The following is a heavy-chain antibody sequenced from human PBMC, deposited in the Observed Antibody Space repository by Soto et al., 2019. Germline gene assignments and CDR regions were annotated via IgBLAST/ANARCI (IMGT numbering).Heavy chain of an antibody. CDR2: ISYDGSNK. J-gene: IGHJ4*02. Sequence: QVQLVESGGGVVQPGRSLRLSCAASGFTFSSYAMHWVRQAPGKGLEWVAVISYDGSNKYYAHSVKGRFTISRDNYKNTLYLQMNSLSAEDTAVYYCAGADPHRFDYWGQGTLVTVSS. CDR3: AGADPHRFDY. CDR1: GFTFSSYA. V-gene: IGHV3-30-3*01.